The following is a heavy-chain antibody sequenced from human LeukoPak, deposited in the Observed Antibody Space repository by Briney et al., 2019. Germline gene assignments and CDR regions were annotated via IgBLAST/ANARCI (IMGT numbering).Heavy chain of an antibody. D-gene: IGHD2-21*02. V-gene: IGHV4-4*07. Sequence: SETLSLTCAVSGGSISSSYWNWIRQPAGKGLEWIGRIYAGGSTNYNPSPKSRITMSVDTSKNQFSLRLNSVTAADTAVYYCARLPGGDSSSVVAFDIWGQGTVVTVSS. CDR3: ARLPGGDSSSVVAFDI. CDR1: GGSISSSY. CDR2: IYAGGST. J-gene: IGHJ3*02.